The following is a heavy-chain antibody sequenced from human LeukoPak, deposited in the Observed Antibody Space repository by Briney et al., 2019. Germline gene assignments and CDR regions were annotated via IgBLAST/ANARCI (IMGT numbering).Heavy chain of an antibody. CDR2: INPNSGGT. J-gene: IGHJ4*02. CDR3: ARGVATIGGDDY. D-gene: IGHD5-24*01. Sequence: ASVKVSCKASGYTFTGYYMHWVRQAPGQGLEWMGWINPNSGGTNYAQKFQGRVTITADESTSTAYMELSSLRSEDTAVYYCARGVATIGGDDYWGQGTLVTVSS. V-gene: IGHV1-2*02. CDR1: GYTFTGYY.